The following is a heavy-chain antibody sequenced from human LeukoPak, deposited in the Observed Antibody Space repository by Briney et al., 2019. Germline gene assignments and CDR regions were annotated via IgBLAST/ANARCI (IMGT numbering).Heavy chain of an antibody. V-gene: IGHV4-61*02. D-gene: IGHD3-16*01. Sequence: SQTLSLTCTVSGGSINSGGYYWCWIRQPAGKGLEYIGRIYTDGTPNYNPSLKSRVTMSLDTSRNQVSLKLTSVTAADTAVYYCARKGGAAFDIWGQGTMVTVSS. CDR3: ARKGGAAFDI. CDR2: IYTDGTP. CDR1: GGSINSGGYY. J-gene: IGHJ3*02.